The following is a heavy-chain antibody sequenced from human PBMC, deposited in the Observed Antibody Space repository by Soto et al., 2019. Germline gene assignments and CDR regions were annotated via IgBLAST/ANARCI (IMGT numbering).Heavy chain of an antibody. CDR2: IIPIFGTA. CDR3: AAGFDSSGYLGY. Sequence: SVKVSCKASGGTFSSYAISWVRQAPGQGLEWMGGIIPIFGTANYAQKFQGRVTITADKSTSTAYMELSSLRSEDTAVYHCAAGFDSSGYLGYWGQGTLVTVSS. V-gene: IGHV1-69*06. D-gene: IGHD3-22*01. CDR1: GGTFSSYA. J-gene: IGHJ4*02.